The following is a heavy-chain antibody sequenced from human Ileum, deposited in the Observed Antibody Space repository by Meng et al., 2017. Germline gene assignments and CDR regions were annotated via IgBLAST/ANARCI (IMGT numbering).Heavy chain of an antibody. CDR3: ARFYGSGTFEVHDY. CDR2: IHYSGSR. V-gene: IGHV4-61*01. J-gene: IGHJ4*02. D-gene: IGHD3-10*01. Sequence: SETLSLTCNVSGGSFSSASYYWSWIRQPPGKGLEWIGLIHYSGSRNYNPSLKSRVTMSVDTSKNQVSLRLTSVTAADTAIYYCARFYGSGTFEVHDYWGQGTLVTVSS. CDR1: GGSFSSASYY.